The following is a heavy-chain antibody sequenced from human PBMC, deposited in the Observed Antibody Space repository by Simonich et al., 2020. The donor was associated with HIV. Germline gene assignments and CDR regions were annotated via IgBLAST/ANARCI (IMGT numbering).Heavy chain of an antibody. CDR1: GFSFTSYW. CDR2: INLGDSNT. V-gene: IGHV5-51*03. D-gene: IGHD2-2*01. J-gene: IGHJ4*02. CDR3: VRRQPRTYNFDY. Sequence: VQLVQSGAEVKMPGESLKISCKGSGFSFTSYWSAWVRQMPGKGLEWVVIINLGDSNTRYSPSFQGQVTMSADTSTSTAYLQWSSLKASDTAMYYCVRRQPRTYNFDYWGQGTLVTVSS.